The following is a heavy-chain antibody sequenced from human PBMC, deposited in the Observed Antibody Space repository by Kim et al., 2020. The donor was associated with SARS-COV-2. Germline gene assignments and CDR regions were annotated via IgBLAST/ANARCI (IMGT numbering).Heavy chain of an antibody. Sequence: GGSLRLSCAVSGFTFSSYWMTWVRQGLGKGLEWVGNIKRDGSEKYYMDSVKGRFTISRDNAKNSLYLQMNSLRAEDTAVYYCMGGPAGDYWGQGTLVTVS. J-gene: IGHJ4*02. V-gene: IGHV3-7*01. CDR2: IKRDGSEK. CDR3: MGGPAGDY. CDR1: GFTFSSYW.